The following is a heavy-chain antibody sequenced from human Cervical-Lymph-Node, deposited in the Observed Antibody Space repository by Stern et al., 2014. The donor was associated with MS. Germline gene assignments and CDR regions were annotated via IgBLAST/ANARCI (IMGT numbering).Heavy chain of an antibody. J-gene: IGHJ4*02. Sequence: QVQLVQSGADLKKPGSSVKVSCQAPGGTFTRHAITWVRQAPGQGLEWMGGIAPILGTAIYATKFQGRITITADISTTTAYMELTSLKSEDTAVYCCARTHYSDGNIRHLDYWGQGTLVTVSS. V-gene: IGHV1-69*06. D-gene: IGHD2-21*01. CDR3: ARTHYSDGNIRHLDY. CDR2: IAPILGTA. CDR1: GGTFTRHA.